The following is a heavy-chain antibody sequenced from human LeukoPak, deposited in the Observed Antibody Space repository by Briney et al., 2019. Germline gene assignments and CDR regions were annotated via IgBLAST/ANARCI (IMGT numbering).Heavy chain of an antibody. D-gene: IGHD6-13*01. V-gene: IGHV3-30*19. CDR1: GFTFSSYG. J-gene: IGHJ3*02. Sequence: GGSLRLSCAASGFTFSSYGMHWVRQAPGKGLEWVAVISYDGSNKYYADSVKGRFTISRDNSKNTLYLQMNSLRAEDTAVYYCARTLTARYSSSWYYGDAAFDIWGQGTMVTVSS. CDR3: ARTLTARYSSSWYYGDAAFDI. CDR2: ISYDGSNK.